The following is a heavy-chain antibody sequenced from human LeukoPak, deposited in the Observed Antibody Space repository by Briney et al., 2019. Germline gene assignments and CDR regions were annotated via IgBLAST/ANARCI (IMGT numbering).Heavy chain of an antibody. V-gene: IGHV4-34*01. D-gene: IGHD5-18*01. Sequence: SETLSLTCAVYGGSFGGYYWNWIRQPPGKGLEWIGEINHSGSTNYNPSLKSRVTISVDTSKNQFSLKPSSVTAADTAVYYCASDVDTAMGGTYWGQGTLVTVSS. J-gene: IGHJ4*02. CDR3: ASDVDTAMGGTY. CDR2: INHSGST. CDR1: GGSFGGYY.